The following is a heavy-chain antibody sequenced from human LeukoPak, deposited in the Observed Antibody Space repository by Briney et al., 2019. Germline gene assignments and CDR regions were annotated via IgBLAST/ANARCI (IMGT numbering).Heavy chain of an antibody. CDR2: ISSSGSTL. CDR3: ARYGQQLVSDY. Sequence: GGSLRLSCAASGFTSSNYEMYWVRQAPGKGLEWLSYISSSGSTLYYADSVKGRLTISRDNAKSSLYLQMNSLRAEDTAVYYCARYGQQLVSDYWGQGTLLTVSS. V-gene: IGHV3-48*03. CDR1: GFTSSNYE. J-gene: IGHJ4*02. D-gene: IGHD6-13*01.